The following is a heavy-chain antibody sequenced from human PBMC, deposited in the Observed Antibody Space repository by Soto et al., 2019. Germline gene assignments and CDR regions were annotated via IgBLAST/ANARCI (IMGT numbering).Heavy chain of an antibody. V-gene: IGHV1-69*02. CDR2: IIPILGIA. Sequence: SVKVSCKASGGTFSSYTISWVRQAPGQGLEWMGRIIPILGIANYAQKFQGRVTITADKSTSTAYMELSSLRSEDTAVYYCARPPTTVTTYFAYWGQGTLVTVSS. CDR1: GGTFSSYT. CDR3: ARPPTTVTTYFAY. J-gene: IGHJ4*02. D-gene: IGHD4-17*01.